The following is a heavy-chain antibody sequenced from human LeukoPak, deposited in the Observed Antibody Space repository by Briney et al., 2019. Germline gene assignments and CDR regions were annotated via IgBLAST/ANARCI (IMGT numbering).Heavy chain of an antibody. CDR2: INPNSGGT. V-gene: IGHV1-2*02. CDR3: ARDKSYWSRRLRDAFDI. D-gene: IGHD2-2*01. CDR1: GYTFTGYY. J-gene: IGHJ3*02. Sequence: ASVKVSCKASGYTFTGYYMHWVRQAPGQGLEWMGWINPNSGGTNYAQKFQGRVTMTRDTSISTAYMELSRLRSDDTAVYYCARDKSYWSRRLRDAFDIWGQGTMVTVSS.